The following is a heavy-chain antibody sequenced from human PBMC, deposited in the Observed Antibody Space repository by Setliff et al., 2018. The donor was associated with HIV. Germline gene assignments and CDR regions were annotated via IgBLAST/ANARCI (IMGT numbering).Heavy chain of an antibody. V-gene: IGHV3-74*01. CDR1: GFTFNSYW. D-gene: IGHD3-22*01. CDR2: VNNDGTDT. Sequence: GGSLRLSCVASGFTFNSYWMYWVRQAPGKGLVCVSRVNNDGTDTIYADSVKGRFTISRDNAKSTVYLQMGSLSADDTAVYYCAKDRYYDSSGSPFDYWGQGTLVTVSS. J-gene: IGHJ4*02. CDR3: AKDRYYDSSGSPFDY.